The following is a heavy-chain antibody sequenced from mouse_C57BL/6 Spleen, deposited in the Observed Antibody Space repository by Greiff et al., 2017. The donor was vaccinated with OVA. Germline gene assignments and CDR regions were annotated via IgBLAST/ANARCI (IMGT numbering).Heavy chain of an antibody. Sequence: EVKLVESGGGLVKPGGSLKLSCAASGFTFSSHAMSWVRQTPEKRLEWVATISDGGSYTYYPDNVKGRFTISRDNAKNNLYLQMSHLKSEDTAMYYCARDPGYYYGSNFYWYFDVWGTGTTVTVSS. J-gene: IGHJ1*03. CDR3: ARDPGYYYGSNFYWYFDV. CDR1: GFTFSSHA. V-gene: IGHV5-4*01. D-gene: IGHD1-1*01. CDR2: ISDGGSYT.